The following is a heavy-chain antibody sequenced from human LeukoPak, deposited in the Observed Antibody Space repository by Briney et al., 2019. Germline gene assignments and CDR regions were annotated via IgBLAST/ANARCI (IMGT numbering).Heavy chain of an antibody. CDR2: INAGNGNT. CDR3: ARYRVDSSGWYGFDY. Sequence: GASVKVSCKASGYTFTSYAMHWVRQAPGQRLEWMGWINAGNGNTKYSQEFQGRVTITRDTSASTAYMELSSLRSEDMAVYYCARYRVDSSGWYGFDYWGQGTLVTVSS. D-gene: IGHD6-19*01. V-gene: IGHV1-3*03. J-gene: IGHJ4*02. CDR1: GYTFTSYA.